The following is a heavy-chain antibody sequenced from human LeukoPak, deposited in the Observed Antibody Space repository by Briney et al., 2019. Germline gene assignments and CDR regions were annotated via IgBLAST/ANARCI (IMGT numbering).Heavy chain of an antibody. CDR1: GYTFTSYG. J-gene: IGHJ6*03. D-gene: IGHD5-18*01. CDR3: ARTNSYGYDYYMDV. Sequence: ASVKVSCKASGYTFTSYGISWVRQAPGQGLEWMGWISAYNGNTNYAQKLQGRVTMTTDTSTSTAYIELRSLRSDDTAVYYCARTNSYGYDYYMDVWGKGTTVTVSS. V-gene: IGHV1-18*01. CDR2: ISAYNGNT.